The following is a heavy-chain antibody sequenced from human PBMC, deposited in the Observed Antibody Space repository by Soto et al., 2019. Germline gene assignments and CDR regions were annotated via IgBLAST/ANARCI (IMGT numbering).Heavy chain of an antibody. CDR1: GGTFYTYT. J-gene: IGHJ4*02. V-gene: IGHV1-69*13. Sequence: SVKVSCKASGGTFYTYTFSWLRQAPGQGLEWMGSITPIYPTTNYAEKFQGRLTVTADGSTNTAYMELNSLTSEDTAVYYCARIPRYSFPTSDDLDSWGQGTLVTVSS. D-gene: IGHD5-18*01. CDR2: ITPIYPTT. CDR3: ARIPRYSFPTSDDLDS.